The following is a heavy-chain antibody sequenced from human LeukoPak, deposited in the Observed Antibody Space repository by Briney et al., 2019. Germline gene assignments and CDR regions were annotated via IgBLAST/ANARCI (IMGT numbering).Heavy chain of an antibody. J-gene: IGHJ5*02. CDR2: INPNSGGT. D-gene: IGHD3-22*01. CDR1: GYTFNTYG. CDR3: AREITSWSITMIVVVIHQNWFDP. V-gene: IGHV1-2*02. Sequence: GASVKVSCKASGYTFNTYGITWVRQAPGQGLEWMGWINPNSGGTNYAQKFQGRVTMTRDTSISTAYMELSRLRSDDTAVYYCAREITSWSITMIVVVIHQNWFDPWGQGTLVTVSS.